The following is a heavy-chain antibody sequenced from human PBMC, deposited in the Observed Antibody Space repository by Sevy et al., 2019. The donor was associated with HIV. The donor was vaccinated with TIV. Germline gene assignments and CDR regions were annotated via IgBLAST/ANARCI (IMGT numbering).Heavy chain of an antibody. Sequence: GGSLRLSCAASGFTFSSYWMHWVRQAPGKGLVWVSRINSDGTSTGDADSVKGRFTIPRDNAKNTLYLQMNSLRAEDTAVYYCARRIGDSSGYYYFDYWGQGTLVTVSS. J-gene: IGHJ4*02. V-gene: IGHV3-74*01. D-gene: IGHD3-22*01. CDR3: ARRIGDSSGYYYFDY. CDR1: GFTFSSYW. CDR2: INSDGTST.